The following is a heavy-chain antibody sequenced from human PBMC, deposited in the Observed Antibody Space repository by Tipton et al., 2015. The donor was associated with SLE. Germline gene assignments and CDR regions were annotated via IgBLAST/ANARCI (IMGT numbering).Heavy chain of an antibody. J-gene: IGHJ4*02. Sequence: TLSLTCTVSGGSISSSSYYWGWIRQPPGKGLEWIGSIYYSGGTYYNPSHKSRVTISVDTSKNQFSLKLSSVTAADTAVYYCARAIAAAAVDYWGQGTLVTVSS. D-gene: IGHD6-13*01. V-gene: IGHV4-39*07. CDR1: GGSISSSSYY. CDR2: IYYSGGT. CDR3: ARAIAAAAVDY.